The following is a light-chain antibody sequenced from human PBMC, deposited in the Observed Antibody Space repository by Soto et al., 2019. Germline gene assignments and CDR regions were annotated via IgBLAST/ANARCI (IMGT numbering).Light chain of an antibody. CDR2: DVS. CDR3: SSYTSSSTLYV. J-gene: IGLJ1*01. Sequence: QSVLTQPASVSGSPGQSINISCTGTSSDFGGYNYVSWYQQHPGKAPKLMIYDVSNRPSGVSNRFPGSKSGNTASLTISGLQAEDEADYYCSSYTSSSTLYVFGTGTKVTVL. CDR1: SSDFGGYNY. V-gene: IGLV2-14*01.